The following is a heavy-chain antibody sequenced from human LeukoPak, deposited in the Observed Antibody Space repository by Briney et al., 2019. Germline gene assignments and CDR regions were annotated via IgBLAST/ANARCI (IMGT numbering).Heavy chain of an antibody. V-gene: IGHV3-49*04. D-gene: IGHD3-10*01. J-gene: IGHJ3*01. CDR1: TFTFGDYP. CDR2: IKTEPYGGTS. Sequence: GGSLRLSCTSATFTFGDYPLSWVRQAPGRGLEWITFIKTEPYGGTSEYAASVKGRFTFSRDDSKNIAYLQMNSLNTEDTAVYYCTRHQSSYLDAFDLWGQGTMVTVAS. CDR3: TRHQSSYLDAFDL.